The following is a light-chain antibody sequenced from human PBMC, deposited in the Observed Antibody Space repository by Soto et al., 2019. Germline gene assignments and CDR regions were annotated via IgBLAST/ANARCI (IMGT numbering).Light chain of an antibody. CDR2: GNT. CDR3: LSFDSSLSVV. Sequence: QSVLTQPPSVSGAPGQRVTISCTGSSSNIGAGSDVHWYQQLPGRAPKLLIYGNTNRPSGIPDRFSGSKSVTSASLAITVLQAEDEADYYSLSFDSSLSVVFGGGTKLTVL. CDR1: SSNIGAGSD. V-gene: IGLV1-40*01. J-gene: IGLJ2*01.